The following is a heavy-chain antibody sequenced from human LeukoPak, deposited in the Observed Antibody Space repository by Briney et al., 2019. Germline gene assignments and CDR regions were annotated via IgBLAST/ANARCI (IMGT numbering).Heavy chain of an antibody. J-gene: IGHJ4*02. CDR1: GFTFSSYG. CDR2: IWYDGSNK. CDR3: AKGLYDSSGYRWDY. D-gene: IGHD3-22*01. V-gene: IGHV3-33*06. Sequence: GGSLRLSCAASGFTFSSYGMHWVRQAPGKGLEWVAVIWYDGSNKYYADSVKGRFTISRDNSKNTLYLQMNSLRAEDTAVYYCAKGLYDSSGYRWDYWGQGTLVTVSS.